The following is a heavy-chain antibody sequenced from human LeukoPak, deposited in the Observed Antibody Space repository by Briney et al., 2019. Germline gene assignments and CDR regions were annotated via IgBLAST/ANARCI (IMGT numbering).Heavy chain of an antibody. CDR2: IYSGGTT. Sequence: GGSLRLSCAASGFTVSSNYMSWVRQAPGKGLEWVAVIYSGGTTSYADSVRGRFTISRDNAKNSLYLQMNSLRAEDTAVYYCASGTGVTTSDCWGQGTLVTVSS. J-gene: IGHJ4*02. V-gene: IGHV3-53*01. CDR1: GFTVSSNY. CDR3: ASGTGVTTSDC. D-gene: IGHD4-17*01.